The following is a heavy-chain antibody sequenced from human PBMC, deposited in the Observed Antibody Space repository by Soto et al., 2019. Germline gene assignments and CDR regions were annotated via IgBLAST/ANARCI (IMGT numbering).Heavy chain of an antibody. Sequence: SETLSLTCTVSGGSVCSGSYYWSWIRQPPGKGLEWIGYIYYSGSTYYNPSLKSRVTISVDTSKNQFSLKLSSVTAADTAVYYCARVGRDIVVVPAAMGTVDYYYYYMDVWGKGTTVTVSS. CDR2: IYYSGST. CDR1: GGSVCSGSYY. D-gene: IGHD2-2*01. J-gene: IGHJ6*03. CDR3: ARVGRDIVVVPAAMGTVDYYYYYMDV. V-gene: IGHV4-31*03.